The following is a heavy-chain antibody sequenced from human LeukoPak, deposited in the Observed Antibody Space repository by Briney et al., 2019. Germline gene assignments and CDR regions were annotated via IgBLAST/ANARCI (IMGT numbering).Heavy chain of an antibody. Sequence: PGGSLRLSCAASGFTFDDYAMHWVRQAPGKGLEWVSGISWNSGSIGYADSVKGRFTISRDNAKNSLYLQMNSLRAEDTAVYYCARDPGYDYSNYIVDYWGQGTLVTVSS. CDR3: ARDPGYDYSNYIVDY. D-gene: IGHD4-11*01. J-gene: IGHJ4*02. CDR1: GFTFDDYA. CDR2: ISWNSGSI. V-gene: IGHV3-9*01.